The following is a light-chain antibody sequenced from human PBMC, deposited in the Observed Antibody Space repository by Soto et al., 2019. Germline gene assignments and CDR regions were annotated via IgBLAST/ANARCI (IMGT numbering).Light chain of an antibody. J-gene: IGLJ2*01. V-gene: IGLV2-14*01. Sequence: QSALTQPASVSGSPGQSITISCTGTISDVGGYNYVSWHQQHPGKAPKVIITEVSNRPSGVSDRFSGSKSGNTASLTISGLQAEDEADYYCSSYVNYNTFVIFGGGTKLTVL. CDR2: EVS. CDR3: SSYVNYNTFVI. CDR1: ISDVGGYNY.